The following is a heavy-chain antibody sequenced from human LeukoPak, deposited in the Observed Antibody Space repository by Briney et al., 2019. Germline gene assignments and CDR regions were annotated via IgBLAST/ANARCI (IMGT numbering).Heavy chain of an antibody. CDR3: AKPAFMIEAHFDY. D-gene: IGHD3-22*01. CDR1: GFTFSSYG. J-gene: IGHJ4*02. V-gene: IGHV3-30*18. Sequence: GSLRLSCAASGFTFSSYGMHWVRQAPGKGLEWVAVISYDGSNKYYADSVKGRFTISRDNSKNTLYLQMNSLRAEDTAVYYCAKPAFMIEAHFDYWGQGTLVTVSS. CDR2: ISYDGSNK.